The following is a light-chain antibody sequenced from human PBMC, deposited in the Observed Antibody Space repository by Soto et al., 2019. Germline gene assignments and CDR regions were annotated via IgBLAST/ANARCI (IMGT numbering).Light chain of an antibody. J-gene: IGLJ1*01. Sequence: ALTQPASVSGSPGQSITISCTGTSSDVGGYNYVSWHQQHPGKVPKLMIYDVSYRPSGVSNRFSGSKSGNTASLTISGLQAEDEADYYCSSYTTSSTYVFGTGTKVTVL. CDR1: SSDVGGYNY. CDR2: DVS. V-gene: IGLV2-14*01. CDR3: SSYTTSSTYV.